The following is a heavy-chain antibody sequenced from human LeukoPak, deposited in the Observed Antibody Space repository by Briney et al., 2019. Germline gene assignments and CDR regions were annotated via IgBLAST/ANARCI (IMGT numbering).Heavy chain of an antibody. CDR1: GHTLDNYG. CDR3: ARVLSYSTLEY. Sequence: GGCLRLSRAASGHTLDNYGMLGVRHSPGRGREWVALIWYDGSSKYYADSVKGRFTISRDNSRNTLSLQMSSLRAENTAIYYCARVLSYSTLEYWGQGTLVIVSS. V-gene: IGHV3-33*01. D-gene: IGHD6-13*01. J-gene: IGHJ4*02. CDR2: IWYDGSSK.